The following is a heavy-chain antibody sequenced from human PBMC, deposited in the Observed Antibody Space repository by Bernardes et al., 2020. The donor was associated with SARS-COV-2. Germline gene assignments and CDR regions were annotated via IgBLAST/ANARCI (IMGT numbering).Heavy chain of an antibody. CDR3: ARVYTNYYYYGMDV. CDR1: GFSLSTSGMC. CDR2: IDWADDK. J-gene: IGHJ6*02. D-gene: IGHD1-26*01. Sequence: SGPPLVKPTQTLTLTCTFSGFSLSTSGMCVSWIRQPPGKALEWLARIDWADDKYYSTSLNTRLTISKDTSKNQVVLTMTNMDPVDTATYYCARVYTNYYYYGMDVWGQGTTVTVSS. V-gene: IGHV2-70*11.